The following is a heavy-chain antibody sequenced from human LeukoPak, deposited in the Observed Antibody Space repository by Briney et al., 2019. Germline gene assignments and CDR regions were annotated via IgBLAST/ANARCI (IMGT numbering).Heavy chain of an antibody. V-gene: IGHV1-2*02. CDR3: ARAGRYCSGTICYLSY. D-gene: IGHD2-2*01. CDR2: INPNSGGA. CDR1: GYTFTDYY. Sequence: ASVKVSCKASGYTFTDYYMHWVRQAPGRGLEWMGWINPNSGGANYAQKFQGRVTMTRDTSISTAYMELYRLRSDDTAVYYCARAGRYCSGTICYLSYWGQGTLVTVSS. J-gene: IGHJ4*02.